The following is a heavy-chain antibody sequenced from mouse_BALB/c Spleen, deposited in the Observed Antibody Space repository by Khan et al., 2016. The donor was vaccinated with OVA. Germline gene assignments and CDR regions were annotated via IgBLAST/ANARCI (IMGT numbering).Heavy chain of an antibody. Sequence: EVELVESGGDLVKPGGSLKLSCAASGFTFSSYSMSWVRQTPDKRLEWVASISSGGDYTYYPDIVKGRFTISRDNAKNTLYLQMSSLKSEATAMYYCASHLTGSFAYWGQGTLVTVSA. CDR2: ISSGGDYT. CDR3: ASHLTGSFAY. J-gene: IGHJ3*01. CDR1: GFTFSSYS. V-gene: IGHV5-6*01. D-gene: IGHD4-1*01.